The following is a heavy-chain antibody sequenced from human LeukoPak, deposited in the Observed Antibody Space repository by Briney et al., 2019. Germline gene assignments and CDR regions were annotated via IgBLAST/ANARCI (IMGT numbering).Heavy chain of an antibody. V-gene: IGHV3-21*04. CDR1: GFTFSSYS. D-gene: IGHD3-22*01. CDR3: ARGGRGSAAVVAPRSFDI. CDR2: ISSGSTYM. J-gene: IGHJ3*02. Sequence: GGSLRLSCAASGFTFSSYSMNWVRQAPGKGLEWISSISSGSTYMYYADSVKGRFIISRDISKNTLYLQVNSLRAEDSALYYCARGGRGSAAVVAPRSFDIWGQGTMVTVSS.